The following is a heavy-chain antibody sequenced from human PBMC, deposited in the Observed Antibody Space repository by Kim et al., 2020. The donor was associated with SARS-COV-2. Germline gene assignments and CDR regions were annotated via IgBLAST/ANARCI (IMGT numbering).Heavy chain of an antibody. CDR2: IKSRGDGGTA. Sequence: GGSLRLSCAASGFSFSDAWMSWVRQAPGKGLEWLTYIKSRGDGGTADYAASVKGRFIVSRDDSKNTLSLQMNNLKTGDTSLYYCATGSGTIYWVQGTLVT. CDR1: GFSFSDAW. V-gene: IGHV3-15*01. D-gene: IGHD1-26*01. J-gene: IGHJ4*02. CDR3: ATGSGTIY.